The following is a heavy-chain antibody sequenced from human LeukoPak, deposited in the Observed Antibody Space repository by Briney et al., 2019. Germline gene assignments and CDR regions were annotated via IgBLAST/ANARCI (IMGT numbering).Heavy chain of an antibody. CDR3: AKDSAFYYIDV. CDR2: IRYDGNNQ. Sequence: GGSLRLSCAASGFTFSSYEMNWVRQAPGKGLEWVAFIRYDGNNQYYADSVKGRFTISRDNSKNTLYLQMNSLKGDDTAVYYCAKDSAFYYIDVWGKGTTVIISS. J-gene: IGHJ6*03. D-gene: IGHD3-10*01. V-gene: IGHV3-30*02. CDR1: GFTFSSYE.